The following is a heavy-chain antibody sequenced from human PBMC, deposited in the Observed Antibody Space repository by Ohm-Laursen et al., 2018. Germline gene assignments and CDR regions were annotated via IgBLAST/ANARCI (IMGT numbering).Heavy chain of an antibody. J-gene: IGHJ4*02. CDR3: ARGQLIDF. V-gene: IGHV1-46*01. D-gene: IGHD1-1*01. CDR1: GNTFTSYY. CDR2: INPSGGST. Sequence: SVKVSCKASGNTFTSYYIHWVRQAPGQGLEWMGIINPSGGSTSYAQNFQGRVTMARDTSTSTLYMELSSLRSEDTAVYYCARGQLIDFWGQGTLVTVSS.